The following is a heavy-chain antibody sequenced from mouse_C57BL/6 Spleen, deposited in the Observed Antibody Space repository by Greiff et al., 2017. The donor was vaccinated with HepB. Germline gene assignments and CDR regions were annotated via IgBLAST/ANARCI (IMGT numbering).Heavy chain of an antibody. CDR2: IDPSDSYT. J-gene: IGHJ1*03. V-gene: IGHV1-69*01. Sequence: VQLQQSGAELVMPGASVKLSCKASGYTFTSYWMHWVKQRPGQGLEWIGEIDPSDSYTNYNQKFKGKSTLTVDKSSSTAYMQLSSLTSEDSAVYYCARRLSWGYFDVWGTGTTVTVSS. CDR1: GYTFTSYW. CDR3: ARRLSWGYFDV.